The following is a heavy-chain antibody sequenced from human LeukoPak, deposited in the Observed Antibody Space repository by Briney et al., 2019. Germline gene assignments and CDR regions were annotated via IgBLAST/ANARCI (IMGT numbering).Heavy chain of an antibody. CDR1: GFTLSSYE. CDR3: ARVVLTGVGRGYFDY. Sequence: PGGSLRLSCAASGFTLSSYEMNWVRQAPGEGLEWVSYISRSGTTIYYADSVKGRFTISRDNAKNSLYLQMNSLRAEDTAVYYCARVVLTGVGRGYFDYWGQGTLVTVSS. J-gene: IGHJ4*02. D-gene: IGHD7-27*01. CDR2: ISRSGTTI. V-gene: IGHV3-48*03.